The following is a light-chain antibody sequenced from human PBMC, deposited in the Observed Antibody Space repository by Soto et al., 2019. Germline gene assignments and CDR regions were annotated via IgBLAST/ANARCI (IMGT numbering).Light chain of an antibody. CDR1: QTIITY. CDR2: AAS. J-gene: IGKJ2*01. V-gene: IGKV1-39*01. CDR3: QQSYSTPRT. Sequence: DIQMTQSPSSLSASVGDRVSITCQASQTIITYLNWYQQKPGKAPKLLISAASNLQSGVPSRFSGSGSETEFTLTISSVQPEDFATYYCQQSYSTPRTFGQGTKLEIK.